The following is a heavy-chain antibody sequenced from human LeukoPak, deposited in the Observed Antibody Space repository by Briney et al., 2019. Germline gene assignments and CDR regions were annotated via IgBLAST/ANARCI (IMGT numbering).Heavy chain of an antibody. V-gene: IGHV3-23*01. Sequence: GGSLRLSCAASGFTFSNYAMRWVRQAPGKGLEWVSAISGSGDSTYYADSVKGRFTISRDNSKKTLYLQMNSLRAEDTAVYFCAIVLATTRRHIAFDLWVQGTMVTVSS. CDR3: AIVLATTRRHIAFDL. J-gene: IGHJ3*01. CDR1: GFTFSNYA. CDR2: ISGSGDST. D-gene: IGHD5-12*01.